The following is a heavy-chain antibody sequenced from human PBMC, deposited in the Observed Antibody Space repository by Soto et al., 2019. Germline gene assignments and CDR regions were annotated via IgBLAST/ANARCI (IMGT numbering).Heavy chain of an antibody. CDR1: GGSISSYY. Sequence: NLSETLSLTCTVSGGSISSYYWSWIRQPPGKGLEWIGYIYYSGSTNYNPSLKSRVTISVDTSKNQFSLKLNSVTAADTAVYYCARGSAGSHIYWGQGTLVTVSS. CDR3: ARGSAGSHIY. V-gene: IGHV4-59*01. CDR2: IYYSGST. D-gene: IGHD6-13*01. J-gene: IGHJ4*02.